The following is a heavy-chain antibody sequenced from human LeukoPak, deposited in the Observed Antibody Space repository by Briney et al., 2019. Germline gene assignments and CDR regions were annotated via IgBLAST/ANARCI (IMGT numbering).Heavy chain of an antibody. D-gene: IGHD4-11*01. Sequence: TTSQTLSLTCAVSGVSISSGGYSWGWIRQPPGKGLEWFGYIYHSGSTYYNPSLKSRVTISVDRSKNQFSLKLSSVTAADTAVYYCALMTTLTTRAFDIWGQGQWSPSLQ. CDR2: IYHSGST. V-gene: IGHV4-30-2*01. CDR1: GVSISSGGYS. J-gene: IGHJ3*02. CDR3: ALMTTLTTRAFDI.